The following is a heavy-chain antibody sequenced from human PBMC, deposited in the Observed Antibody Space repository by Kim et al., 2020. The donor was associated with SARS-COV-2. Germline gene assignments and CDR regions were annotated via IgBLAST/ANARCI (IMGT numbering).Heavy chain of an antibody. CDR1: GFTFSNAW. J-gene: IGHJ4*02. Sequence: GGSLRLSCAASGFTFSNAWMSWVRQAPGKGLEWVGRIKSKTDGGTTDYAAPVKGRFTISRDDSKNTLYLQMNSLKTEDTAVYYCTSYYDILTGYYSGGDYWGQGTLVTVSS. CDR2: IKSKTDGGTT. CDR3: TSYYDILTGYYSGGDY. V-gene: IGHV3-15*01. D-gene: IGHD3-9*01.